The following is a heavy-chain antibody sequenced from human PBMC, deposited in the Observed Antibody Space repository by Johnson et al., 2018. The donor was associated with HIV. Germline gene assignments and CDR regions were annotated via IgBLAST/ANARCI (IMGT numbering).Heavy chain of an antibody. J-gene: IGHJ3*02. CDR3: ASGWSIAASDAFDI. CDR1: GFTFSSYA. V-gene: IGHV3-30-3*01. D-gene: IGHD6-6*01. CDR2: ISYDGSNK. Sequence: QMQLVESGGGVVQPGRSLRLSCAASGFTFSSYAMHWVRQAPGKGQERVAVISYDGSNKYYADSVKGRFTISRDNSKNTLYLQMNSLRAKDTAVYYCASGWSIAASDAFDIWGQGTMVTVFS.